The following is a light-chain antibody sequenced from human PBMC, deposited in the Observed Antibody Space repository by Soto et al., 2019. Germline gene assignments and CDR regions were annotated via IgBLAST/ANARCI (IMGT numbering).Light chain of an antibody. CDR3: QQYGSSPWT. Sequence: EIGLTQSPGTLSLSPGERATLSCRASQSVSSSYLAWYQQKPGQAPRLLIYGASSRATGIPDRFSGSGSGPDFTLTISRLEPEDFAVYYCQQYGSSPWTFGQGTKLEIK. CDR1: QSVSSSY. CDR2: GAS. V-gene: IGKV3-20*01. J-gene: IGKJ2*02.